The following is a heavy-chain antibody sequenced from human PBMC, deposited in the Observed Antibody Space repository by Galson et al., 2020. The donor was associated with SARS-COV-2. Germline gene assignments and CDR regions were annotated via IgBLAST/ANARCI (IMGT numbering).Heavy chain of an antibody. V-gene: IGHV3-30-3*01. D-gene: IGHD2-15*01. J-gene: IGHJ6*02. CDR3: ASMDCSGGSCYSDYYGMDV. CDR1: GFTFSSYA. CDR2: ISYDGSNK. Sequence: GESLKISCAASGFTFSSYAMHWVRQAPGKGLEWVAVISYDGSNKYYADSVKGRFTISRDNSKNTLYLQMNSLRAEDTAGYYCASMDCSGGSCYSDYYGMDVWGQGTTVTVSS.